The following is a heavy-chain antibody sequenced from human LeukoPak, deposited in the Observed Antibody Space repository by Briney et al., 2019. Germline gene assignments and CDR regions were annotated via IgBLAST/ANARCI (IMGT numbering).Heavy chain of an antibody. Sequence: PGGSLRLSCAASGFSFSSYTMNWVRQAPGKGLEWVSIISSSSIYIYYADSVKGRFTISRDNAKNALYLQMSSLRVEDTAVYYCARDGRCGGDCYASWGQGTLVTVSS. CDR3: ARDGRCGGDCYAS. CDR1: GFSFSSYT. D-gene: IGHD2-21*02. V-gene: IGHV3-21*01. J-gene: IGHJ4*02. CDR2: ISSSSIYI.